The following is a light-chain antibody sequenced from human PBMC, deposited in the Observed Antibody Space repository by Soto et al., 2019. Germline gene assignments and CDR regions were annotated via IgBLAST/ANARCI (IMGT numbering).Light chain of an antibody. Sequence: IVLTHSPGTLSLSPLEIVTLSCSASQSVTTRLAWYQHKPGQAPTLLMSGASNRASGVPVRFSGSGSGTDLTLTRTRLEPEDFALYYYQEYGGSPINFGLGTRLEIK. CDR1: QSVTTR. CDR2: GAS. V-gene: IGKV3-20*01. J-gene: IGKJ5*01. CDR3: QEYGGSPIN.